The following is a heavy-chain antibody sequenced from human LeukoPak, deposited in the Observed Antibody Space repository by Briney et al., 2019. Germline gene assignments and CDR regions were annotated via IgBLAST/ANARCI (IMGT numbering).Heavy chain of an antibody. Sequence: ASVKVSCKASGYTFTGYYMHWVRQAPGQGLEWMGWINPNSGGTNYAQRFQGRVTMTRDTSISTAYMELSRLRSDDTAVYYCARGLGYCSSISCYIYYYYGMDVWGQGTTVTVSS. CDR1: GYTFTGYY. V-gene: IGHV1-2*02. J-gene: IGHJ6*02. CDR2: INPNSGGT. D-gene: IGHD2-2*01. CDR3: ARGLGYCSSISCYIYYYYGMDV.